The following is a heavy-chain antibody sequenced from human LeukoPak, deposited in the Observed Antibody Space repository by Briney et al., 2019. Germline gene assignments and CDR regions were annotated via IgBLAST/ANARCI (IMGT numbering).Heavy chain of an antibody. J-gene: IGHJ4*02. CDR2: IYTRGST. Sequence: PSETLSLTCTVSGGSISSGSYYWSWIRQSAGKGLEWIGRIYTRGSTNYNPSLKSRVTISVDTSKNQFSLKLSSVTAADTAVYYCARAQIAARRYVDYWGQGTLVTVSS. V-gene: IGHV4-61*02. CDR3: ARAQIAARRYVDY. D-gene: IGHD6-6*01. CDR1: GGSISSGSYY.